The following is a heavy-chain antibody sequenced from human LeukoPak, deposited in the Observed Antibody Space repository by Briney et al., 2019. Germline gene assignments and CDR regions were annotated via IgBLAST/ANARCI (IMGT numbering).Heavy chain of an antibody. CDR1: GFTFSSYG. D-gene: IGHD3-22*01. CDR3: AKDMYYYDSSGYWVFDI. V-gene: IGHV3-30*02. Sequence: GGSLRLSCAASGFTFSSYGMHWVRQAPGKGLEWVAFIRYDGSNKYYADSVKGRFTISRDNSKNTLYLQMNSLRAEDTAVYYCAKDMYYYDSSGYWVFDIWGQGTMVTVSS. J-gene: IGHJ3*02. CDR2: IRYDGSNK.